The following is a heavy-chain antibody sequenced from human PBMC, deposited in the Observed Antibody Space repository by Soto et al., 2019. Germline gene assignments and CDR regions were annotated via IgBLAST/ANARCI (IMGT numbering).Heavy chain of an antibody. CDR1: GGSISSYY. D-gene: IGHD3-22*01. Sequence: SETMSLTCTVSGGSISSYYLSWIRPPPGKGLEWIGYIYYSGSTNYNPSLKSRVTISVDTSKNQFSLKLSSVTAADTAVYYCARALRYYDSSGYYYYFDYWGQGTLVTVSS. J-gene: IGHJ4*02. CDR3: ARALRYYDSSGYYYYFDY. CDR2: IYYSGST. V-gene: IGHV4-59*01.